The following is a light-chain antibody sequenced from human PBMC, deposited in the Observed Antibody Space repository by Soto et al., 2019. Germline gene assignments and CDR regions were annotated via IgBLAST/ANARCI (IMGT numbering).Light chain of an antibody. J-gene: IGKJ1*01. CDR1: QAISNN. Sequence: RVMTQSPDTLSVSPGERVTLSCRASQAISNNLAWYQQKPGQAPRLLIFDASTRATGIPARFSGSGSGTEFTLTISSLQSEDFAVYYCQQANDWPPTFGQGTRV. CDR3: QQANDWPPT. CDR2: DAS. V-gene: IGKV3-15*01.